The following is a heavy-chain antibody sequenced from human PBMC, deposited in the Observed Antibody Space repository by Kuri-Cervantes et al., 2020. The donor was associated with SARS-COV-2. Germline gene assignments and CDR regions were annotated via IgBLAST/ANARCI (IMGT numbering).Heavy chain of an antibody. CDR3: AKDQHGIVVVVAAVDY. CDR2: ISYDTTNK. J-gene: IGHJ4*02. Sequence: GESLKISCAASGFTFSSYWMSWVRQAPGKGLEWVAIISYDTTNKYYADSVKGRFTVSRDDSKNTLYLQMNSLRAEDTAVYYCAKDQHGIVVVVAAVDYWGQGTLVTVSS. D-gene: IGHD2-15*01. CDR1: GFTFSSYW. V-gene: IGHV3-30*18.